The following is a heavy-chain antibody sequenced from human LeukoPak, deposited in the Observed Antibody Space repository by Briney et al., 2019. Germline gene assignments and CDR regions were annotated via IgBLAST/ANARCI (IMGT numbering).Heavy chain of an antibody. CDR1: GFTFGDYA. Sequence: GGSLRLSCTASGFTFGDYAMSWFRQAPGKGLEWVGFIRSKAYGGTTEYAASVKGRFTISRVDSKSIAYLQMNSLKTEDTAVYYCTRSRFRRLELLYFDYWGQGTLVTVSS. CDR2: IRSKAYGGTT. D-gene: IGHD1-7*01. V-gene: IGHV3-49*03. CDR3: TRSRFRRLELLYFDY. J-gene: IGHJ4*02.